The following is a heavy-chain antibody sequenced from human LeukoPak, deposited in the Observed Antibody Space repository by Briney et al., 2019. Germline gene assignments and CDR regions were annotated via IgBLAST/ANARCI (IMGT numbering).Heavy chain of an antibody. CDR2: IIPIFGTA. D-gene: IGHD3-3*01. V-gene: IGHV1-69*05. Sequence: SVKVSCKASGGTFSSYAISWVRQAPGQGLEWMGGIIPIFGTANYAQKFQGRVTITTDESTSTAYMELSSLRSEDAAVYYCARTTHDYDFWSGYSHYYYYYYMDVWGKGTTVTVSS. CDR1: GGTFSSYA. J-gene: IGHJ6*03. CDR3: ARTTHDYDFWSGYSHYYYYYYMDV.